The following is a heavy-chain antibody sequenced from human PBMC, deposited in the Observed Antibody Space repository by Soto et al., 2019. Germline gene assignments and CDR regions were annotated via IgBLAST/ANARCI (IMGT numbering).Heavy chain of an antibody. CDR3: ARGLFYDFWSCYPTWGFDL. CDR2: IYYSGST. J-gene: IGHJ5*02. CDR1: GGSISSYY. Sequence: SETLSLTCTVSGGSISSYYWSWIRQPPGKGLEWIGYIYYSGSTNYNPSLKSRVTISVDTSENQFSLKLGSVTAADTAVYYCARGLFYDFWSCYPTWGFDLRGQGTLVTVSS. D-gene: IGHD3-3*01. V-gene: IGHV4-59*01.